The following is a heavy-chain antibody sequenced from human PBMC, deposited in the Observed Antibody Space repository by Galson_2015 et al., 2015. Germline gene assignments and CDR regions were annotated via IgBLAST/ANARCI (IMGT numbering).Heavy chain of an antibody. CDR2: ISYDGSNE. CDR3: ARELTIFGVVGWFAP. J-gene: IGHJ5*02. D-gene: IGHD3-3*01. CDR1: GVTFSSYA. V-gene: IGHV3-30-3*01. Sequence: PLRLSCAASGVTFSSYAMHWVRQAPGKGLEGVAVISYDGSNEYYADSVKGRFSISRDNYKNTLYLQMNSLRAEDTAVYYCARELTIFGVVGWFAPWGQGTLVTVSS.